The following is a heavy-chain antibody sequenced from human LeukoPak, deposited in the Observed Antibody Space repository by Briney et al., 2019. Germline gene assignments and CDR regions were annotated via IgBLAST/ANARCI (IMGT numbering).Heavy chain of an antibody. CDR1: GYTFTGYY. J-gene: IGHJ4*02. Sequence: ASVKVSCKASGYTFTGYYMHWVRQAPGQGLEWMGWINPNSGGTNYAQKFQGRVTMTRDTSISTAYMELRSLRSDDTAVYYCARHLTIAAAVPFGYWGQGILVTVSS. CDR2: INPNSGGT. D-gene: IGHD6-13*01. CDR3: ARHLTIAAAVPFGY. V-gene: IGHV1-2*02.